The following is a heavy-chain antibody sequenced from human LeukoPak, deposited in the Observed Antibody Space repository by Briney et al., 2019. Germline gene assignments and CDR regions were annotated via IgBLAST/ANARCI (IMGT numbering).Heavy chain of an antibody. V-gene: IGHV4-39*01. Sequence: SETLPLTCTVSGGSISSSSHYWGWIRQPPGKGLEWIGSIYYSGSTYYNPSLKSRVTISVDTSKNQFSLKLSSVTAADTAVYYCARHRGYYGSGSKVDYWGQGTLVTVSS. CDR3: ARHRGYYGSGSKVDY. D-gene: IGHD3-10*01. CDR2: IYYSGST. J-gene: IGHJ4*02. CDR1: GGSISSSSHY.